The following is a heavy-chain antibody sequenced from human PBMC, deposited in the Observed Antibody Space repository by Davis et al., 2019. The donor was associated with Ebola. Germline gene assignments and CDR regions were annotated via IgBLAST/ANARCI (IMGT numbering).Heavy chain of an antibody. D-gene: IGHD2-2*01. CDR1: GYTYSSYW. J-gene: IGHJ4*02. CDR2: IHPGDPET. V-gene: IGHV5-51*01. Sequence: GESLKISCKSSGYTYSSYWIGWVRQMPGKGLEWVGIIHPGDPETRYSPSFQGQVTISADRSISTAYLRWSSLKASDTAMYYCARLGFVVEPTAVDYWGQGTLVTVSS. CDR3: ARLGFVVEPTAVDY.